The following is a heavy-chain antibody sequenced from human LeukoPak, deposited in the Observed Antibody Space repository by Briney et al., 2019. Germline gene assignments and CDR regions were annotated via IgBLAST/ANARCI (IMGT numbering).Heavy chain of an antibody. CDR2: ISGSGGST. J-gene: IGHJ4*02. D-gene: IGHD6-19*01. CDR1: GFTFSSYA. CDR3: AKGPYSSGWYKGGQYYFDY. V-gene: IGHV3-23*01. Sequence: GGSRRLSCAASGFTFSSYAMSWVRQAPGEGLEWVSAISGSGGSTYYADSVKGRFTISRDNSKNTLYLQMNSLRAEDTAVYYCAKGPYSSGWYKGGQYYFDYWGQGTLVTVSS.